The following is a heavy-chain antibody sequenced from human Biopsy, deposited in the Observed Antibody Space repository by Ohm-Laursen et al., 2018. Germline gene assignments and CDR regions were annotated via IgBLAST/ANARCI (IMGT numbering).Heavy chain of an antibody. J-gene: IGHJ4*02. Sequence: SVKVSCKASGYTFTSHDINWVRQATGQGLEWMGWMSPTTGNTVYAQRFQDRVTMTSDTSTGTAYMELTSLTSDDTAVYFCARWETTLGRSLDSWGQGTLVAVSS. CDR3: ARWETTLGRSLDS. V-gene: IGHV1-8*01. D-gene: IGHD1-26*01. CDR1: GYTFTSHD. CDR2: MSPTTGNT.